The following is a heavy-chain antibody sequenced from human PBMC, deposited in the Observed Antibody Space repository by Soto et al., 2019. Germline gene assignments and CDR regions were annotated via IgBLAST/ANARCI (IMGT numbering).Heavy chain of an antibody. CDR2: INVYNGNT. V-gene: IGHV1-18*01. CDR1: GYTFSNFG. J-gene: IGHJ4*02. Sequence: QVKVVQSGAEVKKPGASVKVSCKTSGYTFSNFGINWVRQAPGQGLEWMGWINVYNGNTNYAQKLKGRVSMTTDTSTSTAYMELKSLRSDDTAMYYCARGPDRTYSDYWGQGTLVTVSS. CDR3: ARGPDRTYSDY.